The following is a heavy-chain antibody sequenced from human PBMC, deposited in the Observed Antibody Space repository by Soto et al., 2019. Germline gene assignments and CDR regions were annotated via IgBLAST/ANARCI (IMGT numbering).Heavy chain of an antibody. J-gene: IGHJ6*03. Sequence: QVQLVESGGGVVQPGRSLRLSCAASGFTFSSYGMHWVRQAPGKGLEWVAVIWYDGSNKYYADSVKGRFTISRDNSKNTLYLQMHSLRAEDTAVYYCARSRIAARPSATNYYYYYMAVWGKGTTVTVSS. CDR1: GFTFSSYG. CDR3: ARSRIAARPSATNYYYYYMAV. D-gene: IGHD6-6*01. V-gene: IGHV3-33*01. CDR2: IWYDGSNK.